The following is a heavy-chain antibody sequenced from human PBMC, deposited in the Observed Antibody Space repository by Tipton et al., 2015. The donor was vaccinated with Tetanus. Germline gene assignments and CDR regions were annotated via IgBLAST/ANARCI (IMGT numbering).Heavy chain of an antibody. V-gene: IGHV3-33*03. CDR3: ATLRRSDRWLHDADY. D-gene: IGHD5-24*01. J-gene: IGHJ4*02. CDR2: TWAQGIKQ. Sequence: SLRLSCATSGFTFSNYGIHWVRQAPGKGLEWVAVTWAQGIKQYFADSVRGRFTISRDNAKNSLYLQLTSLRAEDTALYYCATLRRSDRWLHDADYWGQGAPVTVSS. CDR1: GFTFSNYG.